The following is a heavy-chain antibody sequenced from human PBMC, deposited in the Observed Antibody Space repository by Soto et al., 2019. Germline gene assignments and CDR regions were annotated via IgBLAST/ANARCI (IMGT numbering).Heavy chain of an antibody. V-gene: IGHV3-9*01. Sequence: PGGSLRLSCAASGFTFYDYAMHWVRQAPGKGLEWVSGISWNSGSIGYADSVKGRFTISRDNAKNSLYLQMNSLRAEDTALYYCAKDWDSIDSSGYPFDFWGQGTLVTVSS. D-gene: IGHD3-22*01. J-gene: IGHJ4*02. CDR3: AKDWDSIDSSGYPFDF. CDR2: ISWNSGSI. CDR1: GFTFYDYA.